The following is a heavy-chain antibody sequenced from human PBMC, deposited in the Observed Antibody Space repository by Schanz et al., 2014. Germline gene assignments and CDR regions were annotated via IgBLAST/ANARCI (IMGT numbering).Heavy chain of an antibody. J-gene: IGHJ4*02. CDR1: GYSLNELS. Sequence: QVQLVQSGAEVKKPGASVKVSCKVSGYSLNELSMHWVRQAPGQGLEWMGKINPSSGTTRIAQNFQGRLTVTRDTSTSTVNMELSSLRSEDTAVYYCARGGFCDSTSFDSWGQGTLVTVSS. CDR3: ARGGFCDSTSFDS. V-gene: IGHV1-46*02. D-gene: IGHD2-2*01. CDR2: INPSSGTT.